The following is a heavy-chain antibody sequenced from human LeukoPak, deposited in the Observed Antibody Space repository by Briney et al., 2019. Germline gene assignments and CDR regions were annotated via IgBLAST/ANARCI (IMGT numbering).Heavy chain of an antibody. CDR2: IYHSGST. D-gene: IGHD3-3*01. J-gene: IGHJ6*03. CDR1: GYSISSGYY. CDR3: ARDSYDFWSGSLSGYMDV. Sequence: SETLSLTCTVSGYSISSGYYWGWIRQPPGKGLEWIGSIYHSGSTYYNPSLKSRVTISVDTSKNQFSLKLSSVTAADTAVYYCARDSYDFWSGSLSGYMDVWGKGTTVTVSS. V-gene: IGHV4-38-2*02.